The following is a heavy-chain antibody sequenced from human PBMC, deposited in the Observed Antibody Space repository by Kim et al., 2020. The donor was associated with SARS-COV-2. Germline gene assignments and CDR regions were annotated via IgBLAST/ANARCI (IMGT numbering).Heavy chain of an antibody. Sequence: SVKVSCKASGGTFSSYAISWVRQAPGQGLEWMGGIIPIFGTANYAQKFQGRVTITADESTSTAYMELSSLRSEDTAVYYCATRSYNPGYYYYGMDVWGQGTTVTVSS. V-gene: IGHV1-69*13. CDR1: GGTFSSYA. J-gene: IGHJ6*02. CDR2: IIPIFGTA. D-gene: IGHD3-10*01. CDR3: ATRSYNPGYYYYGMDV.